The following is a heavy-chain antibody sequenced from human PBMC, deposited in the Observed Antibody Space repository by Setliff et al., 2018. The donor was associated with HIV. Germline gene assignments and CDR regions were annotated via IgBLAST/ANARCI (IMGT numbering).Heavy chain of an antibody. D-gene: IGHD2-15*01. CDR1: GGSISNNSYY. CDR2: LFYNGNT. V-gene: IGHV4-39*02. Sequence: LSLTCTVSGGSISNNSYYWGWVRQPPGKGLELIGNLFYNGNTYYNPSLKSRVTISVDTSKNQFSLKLSSVTAADTAIYFCAREYYRSGGYYSGWKYYYMDVWGKGTTVTVSS. J-gene: IGHJ6*03. CDR3: AREYYRSGGYYSGWKYYYMDV.